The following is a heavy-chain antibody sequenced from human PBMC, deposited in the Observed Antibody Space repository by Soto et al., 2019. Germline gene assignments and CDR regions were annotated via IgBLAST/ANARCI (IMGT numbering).Heavy chain of an antibody. CDR1: GGSISSNNYY. J-gene: IGHJ2*01. CDR2: IYYSGTT. V-gene: IGHV4-39*01. CDR3: AVFICFGDSVLYFVP. Sequence: SENLSITCTVSGGSISSNNYYWGWIRQPPGKGLEWIGNIYYSGTTYYNPSLGSRVTMSVDTSKNQFSLRLNSVTAADTAVYYCAVFICFGDSVLYFVPWGRGIPVTVPQ. D-gene: IGHD3-10*01.